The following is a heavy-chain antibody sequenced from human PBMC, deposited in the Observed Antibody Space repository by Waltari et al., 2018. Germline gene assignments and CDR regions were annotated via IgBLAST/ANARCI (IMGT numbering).Heavy chain of an antibody. J-gene: IGHJ4*02. CDR1: GFPFNNYA. CDR3: ARSAYFDTKDYSIDY. V-gene: IGHV3-33*01. Sequence: QVQLVESGGGVVQPGTSLRLSCTPSGFPFNNYAIHWVRQVPGKGPDGVAIIWYDGSNKYYADSVKGRFTISRDNSNNMAYLQMNSLRVDDSATYHCARSAYFDTKDYSIDYWGQGTLVTVSS. D-gene: IGHD3-22*01. CDR2: IWYDGSNK.